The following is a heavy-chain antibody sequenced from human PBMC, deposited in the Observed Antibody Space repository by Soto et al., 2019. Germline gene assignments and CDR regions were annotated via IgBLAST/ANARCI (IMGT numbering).Heavy chain of an antibody. CDR2: IYYSGST. CDR3: ARATSYDYVWGSYRLYFDY. Sequence: SETLSLTCTVSGGSISSGGYYWSWIRQHPGKGLEWIGYIYYSGSTYYNPSLKSRVTISVDTSKNQFSLKLSSVTAADTAVYYCARATSYDYVWGSYRLYFDYWGQGTLVTV. CDR1: GGSISSGGYY. J-gene: IGHJ4*02. D-gene: IGHD3-16*02. V-gene: IGHV4-31*03.